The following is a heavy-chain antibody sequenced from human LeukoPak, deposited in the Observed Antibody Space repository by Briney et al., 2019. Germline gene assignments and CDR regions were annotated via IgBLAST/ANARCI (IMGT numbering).Heavy chain of an antibody. Sequence: KPSETLSLTCAVYGGSFSGYYWSWIRQPPGKGLEWIGEINHSGSTNYNPSLKSRVTISVDTSKNQLSLKLSSVTAADTAVYYCARGSIVVVVAASGIGDYYYYGMDVWGQGTTVTVSS. CDR3: ARGSIVVVVAASGIGDYYYYGMDV. V-gene: IGHV4-34*01. CDR2: INHSGST. J-gene: IGHJ6*02. CDR1: GGSFSGYY. D-gene: IGHD2-15*01.